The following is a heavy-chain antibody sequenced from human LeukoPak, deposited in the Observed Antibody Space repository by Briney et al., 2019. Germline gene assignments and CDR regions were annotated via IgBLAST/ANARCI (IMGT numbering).Heavy chain of an antibody. CDR2: ISNYNGNI. V-gene: IGHV1-18*01. D-gene: IGHD6-19*01. J-gene: IGHJ4*02. Sequence: GASVKVSCKTSGYTFSSYGISWVRQAPGQGLEWMGWISNYNGNIKYAQKLQGRVTMNTDPSTRTGYMELRRLRSDDTAVYYCARAGITTQIDYWGQGTLVTVSS. CDR3: ARAGITTQIDY. CDR1: GYTFSSYG.